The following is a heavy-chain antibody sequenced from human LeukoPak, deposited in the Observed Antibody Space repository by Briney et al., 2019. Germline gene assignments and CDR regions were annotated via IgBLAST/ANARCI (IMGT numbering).Heavy chain of an antibody. D-gene: IGHD3-10*01. J-gene: IGHJ4*02. CDR3: ARDSGSGSYSGY. CDR2: INPDGSGT. CDR1: GFTFSTYR. Sequence: PGGSLRLSCAASGFTFSTYRMHWVCQGPGKGLVWVSRINPDGSGTSHADSVKGRFTISRDNAKNTLYLQMNSLRAEDTAVYYCARDSGSGSYSGYWGLGTLVTVSS. V-gene: IGHV3-74*01.